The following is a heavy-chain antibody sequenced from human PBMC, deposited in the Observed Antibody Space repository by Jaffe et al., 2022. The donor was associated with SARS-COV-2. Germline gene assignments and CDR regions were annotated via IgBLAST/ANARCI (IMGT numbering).Heavy chain of an antibody. Sequence: EVQLVQSGAEVKKPGESLKISCKGSGYSFTSYWIGWVRQMPGKGLEWMGIIYPGDSDTRYSPSFQGQVTISADKSISTAYLQWSSLKASDTAMYYCARQANYYDSSGYYANFDYWGQGTLVTVSS. CDR1: GYSFTSYW. CDR2: IYPGDSDT. V-gene: IGHV5-51*01. D-gene: IGHD3-22*01. CDR3: ARQANYYDSSGYYANFDY. J-gene: IGHJ4*02.